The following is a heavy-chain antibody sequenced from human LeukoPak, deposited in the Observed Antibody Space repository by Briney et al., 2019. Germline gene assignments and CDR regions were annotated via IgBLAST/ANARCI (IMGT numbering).Heavy chain of an antibody. CDR2: IWYDGSNK. J-gene: IGHJ4*02. V-gene: IGHV3-33*01. CDR1: GFTISSYG. Sequence: GGSLRLSCAASGFTISSYGMHWVGRAPGRGREWVAVIWYDGSNKYYADSVKGRFTISRDNSKNTLYLQMNSLRAEDTAVYYCARDPRVLAYYFDYWGQGTLVTVSS. CDR3: ARDPRVLAYYFDY. D-gene: IGHD2-8*02.